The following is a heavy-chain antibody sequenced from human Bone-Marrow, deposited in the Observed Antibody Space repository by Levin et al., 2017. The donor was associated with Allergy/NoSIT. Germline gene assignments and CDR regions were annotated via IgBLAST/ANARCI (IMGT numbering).Heavy chain of an antibody. D-gene: IGHD2-2*01. CDR2: INPNSGGT. V-gene: IGHV1-2*04. CDR3: ARGAGLGYCSSTSCYHYYYGMDV. CDR1: GYTFTGYY. J-gene: IGHJ6*02. Sequence: ASVKVSCKASGYTFTGYYMHWVRQAPGQGLEWMGWINPNSGGTNYAQKFQGWVTMTRDTSISTAYMELSRLRSDDTAVYYCARGAGLGYCSSTSCYHYYYGMDVWGQGTTVTVSS.